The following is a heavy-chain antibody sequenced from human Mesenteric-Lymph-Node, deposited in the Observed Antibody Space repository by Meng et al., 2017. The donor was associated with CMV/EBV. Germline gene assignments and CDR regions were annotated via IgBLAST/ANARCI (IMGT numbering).Heavy chain of an antibody. D-gene: IGHD2-2*01. CDR1: GYTFTRYY. J-gene: IGHJ6*02. CDR3: ARDRHYCTNSSCPYYNFGMDV. CDR2: IDPSGVGI. Sequence: ASVKVSCKASGYTFTRYYIDWVRQAPGQGLEWMGIIDPSGVGISYAQRFLGRVFMTRDTSTSTVYMELSGLTSEDTAVYYCARDRHYCTNSSCPYYNFGMDVWGQGTTVTVSS. V-gene: IGHV1-46*01.